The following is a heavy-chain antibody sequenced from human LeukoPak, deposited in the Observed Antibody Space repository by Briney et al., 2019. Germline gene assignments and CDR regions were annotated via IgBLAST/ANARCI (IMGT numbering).Heavy chain of an antibody. Sequence: GGSLRLSCTASGFIVTNNYINWARQAPGKGLEWVSLVYSGGSTYYADSVKGRFTISRDNSKNMVYLQMNSLRAEDTAMYYCARDPPAVLIDTYGWGQGTLVTVSS. CDR1: GFIVTNNY. D-gene: IGHD2-8*01. CDR2: VYSGGST. J-gene: IGHJ4*02. V-gene: IGHV3-66*01. CDR3: ARDPPAVLIDTYG.